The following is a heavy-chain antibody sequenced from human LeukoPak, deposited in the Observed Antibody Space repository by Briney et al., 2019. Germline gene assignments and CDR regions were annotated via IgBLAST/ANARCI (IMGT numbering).Heavy chain of an antibody. J-gene: IGHJ4*02. CDR1: GDSISGLY. CDR2: FYNSENT. Sequence: SETLSLTCTISGDSISGLYWSWIRQPAGKGVEWIGRFYNSENTNYNPSLKSRVAMSVDTPKNQFSLKLTSVTAADTAVYYCARGPYSSGSYSVDYWGQGILVTVSS. V-gene: IGHV4-4*07. CDR3: ARGPYSSGSYSVDY. D-gene: IGHD3-10*01.